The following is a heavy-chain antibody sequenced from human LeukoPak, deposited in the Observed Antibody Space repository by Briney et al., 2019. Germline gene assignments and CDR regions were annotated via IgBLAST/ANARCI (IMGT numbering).Heavy chain of an antibody. CDR1: GFTFSTYW. Sequence: GGSLRLSCVASGFTFSTYWMSWVRQTPGKGLEWVASIKQDGSEKYYVDSVKGRFTISRDNAKNSLYLQMNSLRAEDTAVYYCARGPYCGGDCYPFDYWGQGTLVTVSS. V-gene: IGHV3-7*01. D-gene: IGHD2-21*02. J-gene: IGHJ4*02. CDR2: IKQDGSEK. CDR3: ARGPYCGGDCYPFDY.